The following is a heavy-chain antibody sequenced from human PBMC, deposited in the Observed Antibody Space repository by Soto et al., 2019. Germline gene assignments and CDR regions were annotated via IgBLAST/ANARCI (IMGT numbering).Heavy chain of an antibody. D-gene: IGHD3-3*01. V-gene: IGHV4-59*01. CDR2: IYYSGST. CDR1: GGSISSYY. Sequence: PSETLSLTCTVSGGSISSYYWSWIRQPPGKGLEWIGYIYYSGSTNYNPSLKSRVTISVDTSKNQFSLKLSSVTAADTAVYYCARVGYYDFWSGYYPGDYMDVWGKXTTVTVSS. J-gene: IGHJ6*03. CDR3: ARVGYYDFWSGYYPGDYMDV.